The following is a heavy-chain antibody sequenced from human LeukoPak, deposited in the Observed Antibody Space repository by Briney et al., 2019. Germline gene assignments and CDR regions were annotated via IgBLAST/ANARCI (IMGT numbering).Heavy chain of an antibody. CDR1: GGSINSYY. V-gene: IGHV4-59*08. CDR3: ARWAAGIRTFDY. D-gene: IGHD3-10*01. J-gene: IGHJ4*02. CDR2: IYYSGTT. Sequence: SETLPLTCTVSGGSINSYYWSWIRQPPGKGLEWIGYIYYSGTTNYNPSLKSRVTISVDASKNQFSLKLSSVTAADTAVYYCARWAAGIRTFDYWGQGTLVTVSS.